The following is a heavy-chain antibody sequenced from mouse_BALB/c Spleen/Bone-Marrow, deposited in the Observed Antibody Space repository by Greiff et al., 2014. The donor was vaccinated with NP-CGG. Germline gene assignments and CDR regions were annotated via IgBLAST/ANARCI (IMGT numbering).Heavy chain of an antibody. CDR2: IDPSDSYT. CDR1: GYTFTSYW. J-gene: IGHJ4*01. D-gene: IGHD2-3*01. Sequence: QVQLQQSGAELVKPGASVKLSCKASGYTFTSYWMHWVKQRPGQGLEWIGEIDPSDSYTNYNQKFKGKATLTVDKSSSTAYMQLSSLTSEYSAVYFCARWLLRYYAMDYWGQGTSATVSS. CDR3: ARWLLRYYAMDY. V-gene: IGHV1-69*02.